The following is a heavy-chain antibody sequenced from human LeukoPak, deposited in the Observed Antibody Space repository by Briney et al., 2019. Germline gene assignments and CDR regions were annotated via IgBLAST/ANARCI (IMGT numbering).Heavy chain of an antibody. CDR2: ISYDGSNK. CDR3: ASWPGSWYGEDS. J-gene: IGHJ4*02. CDR1: GFTFSSYA. Sequence: GGTLRLSCAASGFTFSSYAMHWVRQAPGKGLEWVAVISYDGSNKYYADSVKGRFTISRDNSKNTLYLQMNSLRAEDTAVYYCASWPGSWYGEDSWGQGTLVTVPS. V-gene: IGHV3-30-3*01. D-gene: IGHD3-10*01.